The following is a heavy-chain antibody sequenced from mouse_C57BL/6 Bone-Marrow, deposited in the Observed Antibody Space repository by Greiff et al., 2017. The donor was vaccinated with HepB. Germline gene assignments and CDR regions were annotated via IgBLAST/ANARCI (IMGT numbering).Heavy chain of an antibody. D-gene: IGHD1-1*01. Sequence: QVHVKQSGAELVKPGASVKISCKASGYAFSSYWMNWVKQRPGKGLEWIGQIYPGDGDTNYNGKFKGKATLTADKSSSTAYMQLSSLTSEDSAVYFCARDLDLITTVVGAGYWGQGTTLTVSS. CDR1: GYAFSSYW. J-gene: IGHJ2*01. V-gene: IGHV1-80*01. CDR3: ARDLDLITTVVGAGY. CDR2: IYPGDGDT.